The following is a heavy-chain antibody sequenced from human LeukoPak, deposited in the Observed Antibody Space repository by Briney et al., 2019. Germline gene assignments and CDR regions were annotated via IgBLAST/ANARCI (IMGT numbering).Heavy chain of an antibody. J-gene: IGHJ4*02. CDR1: GFTVSSNY. V-gene: IGHV3-23*01. CDR3: AKDLTIFGVVIIRFSDY. D-gene: IGHD3-3*01. CDR2: ISGSGGST. Sequence: GGSLRFSCAASGFTVSSNYMSWVRQAPGKGLEWVSAISGSGGSTYYADSVKGRFTISRDNSKNTLYLQMNSLRAEDTAVYYCAKDLTIFGVVIIRFSDYWGQGTLVTVSS.